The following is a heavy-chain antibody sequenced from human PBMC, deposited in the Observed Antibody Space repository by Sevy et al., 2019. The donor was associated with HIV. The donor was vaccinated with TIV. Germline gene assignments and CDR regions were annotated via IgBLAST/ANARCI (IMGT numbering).Heavy chain of an antibody. D-gene: IGHD5-12*01. Sequence: GGSLRLSCAASGFTFSNAWISWVRQAPGKGLEWVGRIKSKTDGGTTDYAAPVKGRFTISRDDSKNTLYLQMNSLKTEDTAVYYCTTPLPVEMATIGYYYYMDVWGKGTTVTVSS. J-gene: IGHJ6*03. CDR3: TTPLPVEMATIGYYYYMDV. V-gene: IGHV3-15*01. CDR1: GFTFSNAW. CDR2: IKSKTDGGTT.